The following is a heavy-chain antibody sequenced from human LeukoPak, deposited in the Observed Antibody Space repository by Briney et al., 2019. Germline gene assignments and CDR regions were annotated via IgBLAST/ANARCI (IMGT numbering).Heavy chain of an antibody. Sequence: PGGSLRLSCAASGFTFSSYSMNWVRQAPGKGLEWVSFIRYDGSNKYYADSVKGRFTISRDNSKNTLYLQMNSLRAEDTAVYYCARRDYYDSSGYYHGFDYWGQGTLVTVSS. D-gene: IGHD3-22*01. J-gene: IGHJ4*02. V-gene: IGHV3-30*02. CDR2: IRYDGSNK. CDR1: GFTFSSYS. CDR3: ARRDYYDSSGYYHGFDY.